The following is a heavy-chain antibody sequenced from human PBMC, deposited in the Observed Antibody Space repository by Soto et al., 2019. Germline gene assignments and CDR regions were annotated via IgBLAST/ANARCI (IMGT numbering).Heavy chain of an antibody. D-gene: IGHD3-22*01. CDR1: GYTFTSYG. CDR3: ARNLNHYLYCDSSGSFDY. J-gene: IGHJ4*02. CDR2: ISAYNGNT. Sequence: QVPLVQSGAEVKKPGASVKVSCKASGYTFTSYGISWVRQAPGQGLEWMGWISAYNGNTNYAQKLQGRVTMTTDTSTSTAYMELRSLRSDDTAVYYCARNLNHYLYCDSSGSFDYWGQGTLVTVSS. V-gene: IGHV1-18*01.